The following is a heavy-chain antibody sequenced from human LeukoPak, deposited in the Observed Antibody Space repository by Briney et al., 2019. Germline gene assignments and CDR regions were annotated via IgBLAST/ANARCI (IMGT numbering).Heavy chain of an antibody. CDR2: IWYDGSNK. CDR3: ARDRSLTAGYYFDY. V-gene: IGHV3-33*01. CDR1: GFTFSSYG. Sequence: GGSLRLSCAASGFTFSSYGMHWVRQAPGKGLEWVAVIWYDGSNKYYADSVKGRFTISRDNSKNTLYLQTNSLRAEDTAVYYCARDRSLTAGYYFDYWGQGTLVTVSS. J-gene: IGHJ4*02.